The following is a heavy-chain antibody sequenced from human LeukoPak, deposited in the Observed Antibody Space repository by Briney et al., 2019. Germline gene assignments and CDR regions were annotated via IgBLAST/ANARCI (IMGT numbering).Heavy chain of an antibody. J-gene: IGHJ4*02. CDR2: ISYDGSNK. CDR1: GFTFSSYA. D-gene: IGHD1-26*01. CDR3: AKEARGSYRVFDY. Sequence: PGGSLRLSCAASGFTFSSYAMHWVRQAPGKGLEWVAVISYDGSNKYYADSVKGRFTISRDNSKNTLYLQMNSLRAEDTAVYYCAKEARGSYRVFDYWGQGTLVTVSS. V-gene: IGHV3-30-3*01.